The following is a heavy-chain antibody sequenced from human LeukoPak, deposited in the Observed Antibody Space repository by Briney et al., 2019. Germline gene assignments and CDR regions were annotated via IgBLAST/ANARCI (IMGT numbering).Heavy chain of an antibody. V-gene: IGHV4-59*01. D-gene: IGHD3-3*01. CDR2: IYYSGST. CDR1: GGSISSYY. CDR3: ARTYYDFWSGYPARAGAFDI. Sequence: SETLSLTCTVSGGSISSYYWSWIRQPPGKGLEWIGYIYYSGSTNYNPSLKSRVTISVDTSKNQFSLKLSSVTAADTAVYYCARTYYDFWSGYPARAGAFDIWGQGTMVTVSS. J-gene: IGHJ3*02.